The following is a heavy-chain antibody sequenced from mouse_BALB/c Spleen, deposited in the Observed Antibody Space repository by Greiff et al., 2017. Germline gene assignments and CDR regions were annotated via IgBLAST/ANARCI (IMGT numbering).Heavy chain of an antibody. D-gene: IGHD4-1*02. CDR3: TRGQLGRYY. V-gene: IGHV1S22*01. Sequence: LQQPGSELVRPGASVKLSCKASGYTFTSYCMHWVKQRPGQGLEWIGNIYPGSGSTNYDEKFKSKATLTVDTSSSTAYMQLSSLTSEDSAVYYCTRGQLGRYYWGQGTTLTVSS. J-gene: IGHJ2*01. CDR2: IYPGSGST. CDR1: GYTFTSYC.